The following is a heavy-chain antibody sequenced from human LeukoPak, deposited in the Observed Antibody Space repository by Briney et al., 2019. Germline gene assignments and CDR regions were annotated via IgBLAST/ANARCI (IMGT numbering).Heavy chain of an antibody. CDR3: ARLGGHCTSVICYSMYYGMDV. CDR1: GYSFTSCW. V-gene: IGHV5-51*01. CDR2: IYPGDSDT. D-gene: IGHD2-2*01. Sequence: GESLKISCKGSGYSFTSCWIGWVRQMPGKGLEWMGIIYPGDSDTRYSPSFQGQVTLSADKSISTAYLQWSSLKASDTAKYYCARLGGHCTSVICYSMYYGMDVWGQGTTVTVSS. J-gene: IGHJ6*02.